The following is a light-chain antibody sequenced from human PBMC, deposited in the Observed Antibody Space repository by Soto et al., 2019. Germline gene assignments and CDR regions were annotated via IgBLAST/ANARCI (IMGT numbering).Light chain of an antibody. CDR1: HDIGKS. CDR2: GAS. Sequence: DFQMTQSPPSLSASIGDRVTVTCRASHDIGKSLAWYQQRPGKSPTLLIYGASTLQSGVPPRFSGSVSGTDFTLAINPLRPEDVATYYCQNYNSAPFIFGGGTKVEVK. J-gene: IGKJ4*01. V-gene: IGKV1-27*01. CDR3: QNYNSAPFI.